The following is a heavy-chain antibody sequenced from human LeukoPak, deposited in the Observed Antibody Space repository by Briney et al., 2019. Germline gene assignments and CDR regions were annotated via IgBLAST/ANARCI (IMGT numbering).Heavy chain of an antibody. J-gene: IGHJ4*02. CDR3: ARDTGIVGATGY. Sequence: ASVKVSCKASGGTFSSCAFSWVRQAPGQGGEWMGGIIPIFGTANYAQKFQGRVTITTDESTSTAYMELSSLRSEDTAVYYCARDTGIVGATGYWGQGTLVTVSS. V-gene: IGHV1-69*05. CDR1: GGTFSSCA. CDR2: IIPIFGTA. D-gene: IGHD1-26*01.